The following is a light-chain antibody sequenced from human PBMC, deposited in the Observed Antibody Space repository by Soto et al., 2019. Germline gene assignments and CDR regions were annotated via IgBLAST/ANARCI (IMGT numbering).Light chain of an antibody. J-gene: IGLJ2*01. CDR2: GNS. CDR3: QSYDSSLSALV. CDR1: SSNIGAGYD. V-gene: IGLV1-40*01. Sequence: QLVLTQPPSVSGAPGQRVTISCTGSSSNIGAGYDVHWYQQLPGTAPKLLIYGNSNRPSGVPDRFSGSKSGTSASLAITGLQAEDEADYYCQSYDSSLSALVIGGGTKVTVL.